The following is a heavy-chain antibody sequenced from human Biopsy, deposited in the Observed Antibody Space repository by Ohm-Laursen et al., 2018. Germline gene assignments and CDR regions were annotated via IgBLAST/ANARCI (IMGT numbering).Heavy chain of an antibody. Sequence: SDTLSLTCTVSGDSISSYCWSWIRQPPGKGLEWIVYVYYTGSTDYNPSLQSRVTISVDTSKNHFSLRLRSVTPADTAIYYCARDRGYYSDRTVPGYFDLWGRGTLVTVSS. CDR1: GDSISSYC. J-gene: IGHJ2*01. CDR3: ARDRGYYSDRTVPGYFDL. CDR2: VYYTGST. D-gene: IGHD3-22*01. V-gene: IGHV4-59*01.